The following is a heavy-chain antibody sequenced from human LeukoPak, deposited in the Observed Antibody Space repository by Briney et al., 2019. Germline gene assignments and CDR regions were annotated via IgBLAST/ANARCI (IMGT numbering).Heavy chain of an antibody. CDR3: ARGSYCSGGACSPVGAFDI. V-gene: IGHV3-13*01. J-gene: IGHJ3*02. D-gene: IGHD2-15*01. CDR1: GFTFSSYD. Sequence: GGSLRLSRAASGFTFSSYDTHWVRQGPGKGLEWGSGIGTAGDTYYPGSIKGRFAFSRENAKNSLFLQMNGLRVGDTAVYYCARGSYCSGGACSPVGAFDIWGQGTVVTVSS. CDR2: IGTAGDT.